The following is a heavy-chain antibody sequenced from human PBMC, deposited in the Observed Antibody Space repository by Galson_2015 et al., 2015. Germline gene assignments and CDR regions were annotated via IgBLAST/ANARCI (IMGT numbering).Heavy chain of an antibody. CDR2: LYPGDSDT. D-gene: IGHD1-14*01. J-gene: IGHJ6*02. CDR3: ARAPTSSGSNYYYGLDV. CDR1: GYSFTSYW. Sequence: QSGAAVIKPGESLSISCKGSGYSFTSYWIGWGRQMPGKGLEWMGILYPGDSDTRYTPSLQGQVTISTDKSISTAYLQWSSLKAWDTAMYYCARAPTSSGSNYYYGLDVWGQGTTVTVSS. V-gene: IGHV5-51*01.